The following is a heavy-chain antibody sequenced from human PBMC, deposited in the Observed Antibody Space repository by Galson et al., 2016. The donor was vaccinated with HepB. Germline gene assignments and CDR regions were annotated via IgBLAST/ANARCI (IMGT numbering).Heavy chain of an antibody. CDR3: ARRGVVVTIKGFDY. CDR1: GGSISSSTYY. J-gene: IGHJ4*02. V-gene: IGHV4-39*01. CDR2: IYYSGST. Sequence: SETLSLTRTVSGGSISSSTYYWGWIRQPPGKGLEWIGSIYYSGSTYYNPSLKSRVTISVDTSKSQFSLKLSSVTAADTAVYYCARRGVVVTIKGFDYWGQGTLGTVSS. D-gene: IGHD2-15*01.